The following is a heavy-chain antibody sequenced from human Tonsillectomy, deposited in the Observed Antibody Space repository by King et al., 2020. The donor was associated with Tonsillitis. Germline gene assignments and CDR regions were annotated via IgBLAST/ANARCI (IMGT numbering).Heavy chain of an antibody. CDR3: ARGVTYFDY. V-gene: IGHV3-20*04. CDR1: GFNFDDVD. D-gene: IGHD2-21*02. J-gene: IGHJ4*02. Sequence: EVQLVESGGGVVRPGGSLRLSCAASGFNFDDVDMNWVRQAPGKGLEWVSGINWNGDSTTYTDSVKGRFTISRDNAKNFLYLQMNSLRAEDTALYYCARGVTYFDYWGQGTLVTVSS. CDR2: INWNGDST.